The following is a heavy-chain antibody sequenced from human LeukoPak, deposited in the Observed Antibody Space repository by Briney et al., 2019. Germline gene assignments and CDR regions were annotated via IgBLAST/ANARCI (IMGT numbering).Heavy chain of an antibody. CDR3: ASSYYYDSSGYYGFDY. D-gene: IGHD3-22*01. J-gene: IGHJ4*02. Sequence: ASVKVSCEASGYTFTGYYMHWGRQAPGQGLEWMGRINPNSGGTNYAQKFQGRVTMTRDTSTSTAYMELSRLRSDDTAVYYCASSYYYDSSGYYGFDYWGQGTLVTVSS. CDR1: GYTFTGYY. V-gene: IGHV1-2*06. CDR2: INPNSGGT.